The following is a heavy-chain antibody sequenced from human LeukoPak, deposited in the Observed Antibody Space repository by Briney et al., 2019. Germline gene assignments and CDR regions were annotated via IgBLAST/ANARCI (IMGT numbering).Heavy chain of an antibody. CDR1: GGSIRTYY. D-gene: IGHD3-10*01. J-gene: IGHJ5*02. CDR2: IYYSGSP. V-gene: IGHV4-59*08. Sequence: SETLSLTCTVSGGSIRTYYWSWIRQPPGRGLECIGLIYYSGSPNYNPSIKSRVTISVDTPMNQFSLKLSSVTAADTAVYYCARQSLGPSRSGTSNIWFDPWGQGTLVTVSS. CDR3: ARQSLGPSRSGTSNIWFDP.